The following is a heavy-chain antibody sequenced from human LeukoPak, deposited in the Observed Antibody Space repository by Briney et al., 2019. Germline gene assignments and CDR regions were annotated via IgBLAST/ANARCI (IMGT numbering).Heavy chain of an antibody. V-gene: IGHV4-39*01. CDR2: IHYSGST. Sequence: SETLSLTCTVSGVSISSSSYYWGWIRQLPGKGLEYIGSIHYSGSTYYNLSLKSRVTISVDTSKNQFSLKLSSVTAADTAVYYCARHDRSGYDSRGLFDYWGQGTLVTVSS. CDR3: ARHDRSGYDSRGLFDY. J-gene: IGHJ4*02. D-gene: IGHD5-12*01. CDR1: GVSISSSSYY.